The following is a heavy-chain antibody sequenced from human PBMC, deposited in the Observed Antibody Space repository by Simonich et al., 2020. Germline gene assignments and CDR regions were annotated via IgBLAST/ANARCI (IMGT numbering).Heavy chain of an antibody. CDR3: ARASRGTWWYYYFDY. CDR2: ISAYNGNT. D-gene: IGHD2-15*01. J-gene: IGHJ4*02. V-gene: IGHV1-18*01. CDR1: GYTFTSYG. Sequence: VQLVQSGAEVKKPGASVKVSCKDSGYTFTSYGISWVRQPPGQGLEWMGWISAYNGNTNYAQKLQGRVTMTTDTSTSKAYMELRSLRSDDTAVYYCARASRGTWWYYYFDYWGQGTLVTVSS.